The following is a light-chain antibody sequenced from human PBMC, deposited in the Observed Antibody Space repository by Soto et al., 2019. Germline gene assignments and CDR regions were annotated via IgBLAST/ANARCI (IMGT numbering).Light chain of an antibody. Sequence: EIVMTQSTATLSESPGERVTLSCRASQSISSNLAWYQQKPGQPPRLLIYDATSRATGIPSRFSGSGSGTDFTLTITCLQSEDFAVYFCQQYHDWPPLTFGGGTKVEIK. V-gene: IGKV3D-15*01. J-gene: IGKJ4*01. CDR2: DAT. CDR3: QQYHDWPPLT. CDR1: QSISSN.